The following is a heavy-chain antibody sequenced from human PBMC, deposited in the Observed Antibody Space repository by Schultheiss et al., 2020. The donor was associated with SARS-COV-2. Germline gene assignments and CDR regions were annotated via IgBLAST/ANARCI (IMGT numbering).Heavy chain of an antibody. CDR3: ARDEREYQLLYAHYYYYMDV. CDR1: GGSFSGYY. D-gene: IGHD2-2*02. Sequence: SETLSLTCAVYGGSFSGYYWSWIRQPPGKGLEWIGYIYYSGSTNYNPSLKSRVTISVDTSKNQFSLKLSSVTAAETAVYYCARDEREYQLLYAHYYYYMDVWGKGTTVTVSS. J-gene: IGHJ6*03. CDR2: IYYSGST. V-gene: IGHV4-59*12.